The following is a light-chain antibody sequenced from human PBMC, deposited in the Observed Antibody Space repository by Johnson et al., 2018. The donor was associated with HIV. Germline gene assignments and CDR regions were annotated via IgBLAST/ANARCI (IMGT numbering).Light chain of an antibody. V-gene: IGLV1-51*02. CDR3: GTWDSSLSADV. CDR1: SSNVGNNY. J-gene: IGLJ1*01. CDR2: ENN. Sequence: SVLTQPPSVSAAPGQKVTISCSGSSSNVGNNYVSWYQCLPGTAPKLLIYENNMRPSGIPDRFSGSKSGTSATLAITGLQTGDEADYYCGTWDSSLSADVFGTGTKVTVL.